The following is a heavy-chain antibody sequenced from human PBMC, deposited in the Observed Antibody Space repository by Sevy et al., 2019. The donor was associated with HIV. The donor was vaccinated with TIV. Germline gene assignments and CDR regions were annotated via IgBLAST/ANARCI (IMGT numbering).Heavy chain of an antibody. V-gene: IGHV3-23*01. CDR2: LSFGCGKI. CDR3: AGEGCTRPHDY. D-gene: IGHD2-8*01. Sequence: GGSLRLSCAASGFAFYDYCMSWIRQAPGKGLEWVATLSFGCGKINYADSVKGRFTISRDNSKNSFYLQMDNLRVEDTALYYCAGEGCTRPHDYWGQGTRVTVSS. CDR1: GFAFYDYC. J-gene: IGHJ4*02.